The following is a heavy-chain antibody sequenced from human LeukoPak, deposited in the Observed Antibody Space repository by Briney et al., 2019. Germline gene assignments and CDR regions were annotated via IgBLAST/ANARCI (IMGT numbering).Heavy chain of an antibody. CDR2: ISGSGGGT. CDR1: GFTFNSYA. CDR3: AKDLGRYRNNYFDY. J-gene: IGHJ4*02. Sequence: QPGGSLRLSCAASGFTFNSYAMSRVRQAPEKGLEWVATISGSGGGTYYADSVKGRFTISRDDSKNTLYLQMNSLRAEDTAVYYCAKDLGRYRNNYFDYWGQGTLVTVSS. V-gene: IGHV3-23*01. D-gene: IGHD1-26*01.